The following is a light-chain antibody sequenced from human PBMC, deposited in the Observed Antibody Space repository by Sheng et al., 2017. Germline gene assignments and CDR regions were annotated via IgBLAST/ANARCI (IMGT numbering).Light chain of an antibody. CDR2: LNSDGSH. V-gene: IGLV4-69*01. Sequence: QLVLTQSPSASASLGASVKLTCTLSSGHSSYAIAWHQQQPXKGPRYLMKLNSDGSHSKGDGIPDRFSGSSSGAERYLTISSLQSEDEADYYCQTWGTGIQVFGGGTKLTVL. CDR1: SGHSSYA. CDR3: QTWGTGIQV. J-gene: IGLJ3*02.